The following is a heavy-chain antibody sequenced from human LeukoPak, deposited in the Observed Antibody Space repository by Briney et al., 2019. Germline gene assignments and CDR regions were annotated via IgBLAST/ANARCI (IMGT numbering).Heavy chain of an antibody. V-gene: IGHV3-13*04. J-gene: IGHJ4*02. CDR1: GSTFSNYG. CDR2: IGKGGDT. CDR3: ARGGPGPFDY. D-gene: IGHD3-16*01. Sequence: GGSLRLSCAASGSTFSNYGMHWVRQATGKGLEWVSGIGKGGDTYYADSVKGRFIISRENAKNSVYLQMNSLRAGDTALYYCARGGPGPFDYWGQGTLVTVSS.